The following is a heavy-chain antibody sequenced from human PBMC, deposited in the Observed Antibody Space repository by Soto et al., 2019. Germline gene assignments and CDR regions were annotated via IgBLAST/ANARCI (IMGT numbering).Heavy chain of an antibody. D-gene: IGHD6-19*01. J-gene: IGHJ4*02. V-gene: IGHV3-7*01. CDR2: IKQDGSEK. CDR3: ARESIAVAALLYYFDY. CDR1: GFTFSSYW. Sequence: GGSLRLSCAASGFTFSSYWMSWVRQAPGKGLEWVANIKQDGSEKYYVDSVKGRFTISRDNAKNSLYLQMNSLRAEDTAVYYCARESIAVAALLYYFDYWGQGTLVTVSS.